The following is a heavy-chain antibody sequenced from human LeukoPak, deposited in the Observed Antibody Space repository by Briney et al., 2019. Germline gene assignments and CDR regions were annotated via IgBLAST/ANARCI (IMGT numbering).Heavy chain of an antibody. CDR1: GVSISSGLYS. J-gene: IGHJ5*02. CDR3: ARLQYCSGTSCYWFDP. Sequence: PSETLSLTCAVSGVSISSGLYSWGWIRQPLGKGLDWIGYIYHTGSTYYNPSLKSRVTISVDTSKNQFSLRLSSVTAADTAVYYCARLQYCSGTSCYWFDPWGQGTLVTVSS. V-gene: IGHV4-30-2*01. D-gene: IGHD2-2*01. CDR2: IYHTGST.